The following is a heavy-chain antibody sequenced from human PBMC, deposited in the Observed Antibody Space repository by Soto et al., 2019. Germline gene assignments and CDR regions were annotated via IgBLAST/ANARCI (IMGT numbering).Heavy chain of an antibody. J-gene: IGHJ5*02. CDR2: IDPSGGKT. CDR1: GYTFTRDQ. V-gene: IGHV1-46*01. Sequence: QVQLVQSGAEVKKPGASVKVSCKASGYTFTRDQIHWVRQAPGQGLEWMGMIDPSGGKTNCAQKFQGRVTMTRDTSTSTVYMALSSLRSDDTAIYFCARVMRSLLSITALDTWGQGTLVTVSS. D-gene: IGHD5-18*01. CDR3: ARVMRSLLSITALDT.